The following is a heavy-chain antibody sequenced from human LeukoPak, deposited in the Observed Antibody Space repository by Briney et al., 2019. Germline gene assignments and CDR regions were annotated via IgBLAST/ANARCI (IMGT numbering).Heavy chain of an antibody. V-gene: IGHV4-4*07. J-gene: IGHJ6*03. CDR3: ARTNYDILTIYYYYYMDV. CDR2: IYTSGST. D-gene: IGHD3-9*01. Sequence: SETLSLTCTVSGGSISSYYWSWIRQPAGKGLEWIGRIYTSGSTNYNPSLKSRVTMSVDTSKNQFSLKLSSVTAADTAVYYCARTNYDILTIYYYYYMDVWGKGTTVTISS. CDR1: GGSISSYY.